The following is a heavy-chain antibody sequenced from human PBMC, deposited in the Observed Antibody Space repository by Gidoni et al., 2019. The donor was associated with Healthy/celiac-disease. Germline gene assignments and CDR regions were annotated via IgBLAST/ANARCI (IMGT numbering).Heavy chain of an antibody. CDR2: IKSKTDGGTT. CDR1: GFTFSNAW. J-gene: IGHJ5*02. CDR3: TTELVVVAATYNWFDP. D-gene: IGHD2-15*01. Sequence: EVQLVESGGGLVKPGGSLRLSCAASGFTFSNAWMSWVRQAPGKGLEWVGRIKSKTDGGTTDYAAPVKGRFTISRDDSKNTLYLQMNSLKTEDTAVYYCTTELVVVAATYNWFDPWGQGTLVTVSS. V-gene: IGHV3-15*01.